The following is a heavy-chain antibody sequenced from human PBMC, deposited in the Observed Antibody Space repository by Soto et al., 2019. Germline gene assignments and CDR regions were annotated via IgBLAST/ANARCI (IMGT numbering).Heavy chain of an antibody. D-gene: IGHD3-10*01. CDR1: GFTFSSYA. Sequence: EVQLLESGGGLVQPGGSLRLSCAASGFTFSSYAMSWVRQAPGKGLEWVSGISGSGGSTFYADSVKGRFTISRDNSKNTLYLQMNSLRAEDTAVYYCAKAGTGTNQIFDYWGQGTLVTVSS. CDR3: AKAGTGTNQIFDY. CDR2: ISGSGGST. V-gene: IGHV3-23*01. J-gene: IGHJ4*02.